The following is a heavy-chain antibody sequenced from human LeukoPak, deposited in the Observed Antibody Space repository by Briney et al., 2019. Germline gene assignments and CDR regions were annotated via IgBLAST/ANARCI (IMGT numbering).Heavy chain of an antibody. J-gene: IGHJ4*02. CDR1: GFTFSSYG. V-gene: IGHV3-30*18. Sequence: GRSLRLSCATSGFTFSSYGMHWVRQAPGKGLKWVAVISYDGSNKYYADSVKGRFTISRDNSKNTLYLQMNSLRAEDTAVYYCAKRNYYDSSGYSYWGQGTLVTVSS. D-gene: IGHD3-22*01. CDR2: ISYDGSNK. CDR3: AKRNYYDSSGYSY.